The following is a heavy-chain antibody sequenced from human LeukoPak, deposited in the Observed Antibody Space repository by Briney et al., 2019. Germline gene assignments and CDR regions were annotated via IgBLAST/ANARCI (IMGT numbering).Heavy chain of an antibody. CDR2: IGTAGDP. J-gene: IGHJ3*02. CDR3: ARGAGRYCSSTSCYPDAFDI. Sequence: PGGSLRLCCAASGFTFSSYDMHWGRQATGKGLEWVSAIGTAGDPYYPGSVKGRFTISRENAKNSLYLQMNSLRAGDTAVYYCARGAGRYCSSTSCYPDAFDIWGQGTMVTVSS. D-gene: IGHD2-2*01. V-gene: IGHV3-13*05. CDR1: GFTFSSYD.